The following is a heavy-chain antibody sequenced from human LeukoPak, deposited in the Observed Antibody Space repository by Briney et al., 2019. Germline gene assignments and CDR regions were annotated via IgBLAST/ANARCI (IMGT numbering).Heavy chain of an antibody. CDR3: ARGNYDFWRGYYKTIHNWFDP. Sequence: ASVKVSCKASGYTFTGYYMHWVRQAPGQGLEWMGWINPNSGGTNYAQKFQGRVTMTRDTSISTAYMELSRLRSDDTAVYYCARGNYDFWRGYYKTIHNWFDPWGQGTLVTVSS. D-gene: IGHD3-3*01. J-gene: IGHJ5*02. V-gene: IGHV1-2*02. CDR2: INPNSGGT. CDR1: GYTFTGYY.